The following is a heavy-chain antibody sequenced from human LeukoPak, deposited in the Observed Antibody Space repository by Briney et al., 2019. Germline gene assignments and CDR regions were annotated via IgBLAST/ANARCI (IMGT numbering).Heavy chain of an antibody. D-gene: IGHD3-3*01. V-gene: IGHV1-69*13. CDR2: IIPIFGTA. CDR1: GGTFSSYA. Sequence: SVKVSCKASGGTFSSYAISWVRQAPGQGLEWMGGIIPIFGTANYAQKFQGRVTITADESTSTAYMELSSLRSEDTAVYYCARAAGYDFWSGCPNAPFDYWGQGTLVTVSS. CDR3: ARAAGYDFWSGCPNAPFDY. J-gene: IGHJ4*02.